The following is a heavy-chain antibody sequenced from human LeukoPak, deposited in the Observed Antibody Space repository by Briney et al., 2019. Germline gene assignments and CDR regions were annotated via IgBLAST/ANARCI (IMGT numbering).Heavy chain of an antibody. V-gene: IGHV1-69*05. D-gene: IGHD5-24*01. CDR2: LIQIFDTT. Sequence: GYSVKVSCKTSGRTFSNYGMNWVRQAPGQGLEWMGRLIQIFDTTNYAQKIQGRVTITTDVSTSTAYMEVRRLRSEDTAAYYCARDLITDRTFDYWGQGTLVTVSS. CDR1: GRTFSNYG. J-gene: IGHJ4*02. CDR3: ARDLITDRTFDY.